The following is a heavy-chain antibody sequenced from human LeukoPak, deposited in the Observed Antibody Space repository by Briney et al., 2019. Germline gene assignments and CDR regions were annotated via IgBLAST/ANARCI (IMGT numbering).Heavy chain of an antibody. Sequence: GGSLRLSCAASGFTFSDYYMSWIRQAPGKGLEWVSYISSSGSSRYYEGSVKGRYTIPKGNAKNSMYLQMNSLRAEDTAVYYCARNHSSGLFDYWGQGTLVSVSS. CDR3: ARNHSSGLFDY. J-gene: IGHJ4*02. CDR1: GFTFSDYY. CDR2: ISSSGSSR. V-gene: IGHV3-11*01. D-gene: IGHD3-22*01.